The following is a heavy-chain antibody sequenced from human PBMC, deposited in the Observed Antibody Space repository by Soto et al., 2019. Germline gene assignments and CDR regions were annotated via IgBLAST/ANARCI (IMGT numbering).Heavy chain of an antibody. Sequence: SETLSLTCTVSGGSISSGGYYWSWIRQHPGKGLEWIGYIYYSGSTYYNPSLKSRVTISVDTSKNQFSLKLSSVTAADTAVYYCARKTGTARKGTPMKNWFDHWGQGTLVTVSS. CDR3: ARKTGTARKGTPMKNWFDH. CDR2: IYYSGST. V-gene: IGHV4-31*03. CDR1: GGSISSGGYY. D-gene: IGHD6-6*01. J-gene: IGHJ5*02.